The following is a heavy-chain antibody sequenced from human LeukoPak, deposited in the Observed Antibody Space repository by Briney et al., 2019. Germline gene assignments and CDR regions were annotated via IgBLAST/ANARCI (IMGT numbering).Heavy chain of an antibody. CDR3: ARGDRSGYYHLDY. CDR1: GGSISSYY. J-gene: IGHJ4*02. CDR2: IYYSGST. Sequence: SGTLSLTCTVSGGSISSYYWGWIRQPPGKGLEWIGYIYYSGSTNYNPSLKSRVTISVDTSKNQFSLKLSSVTAADTAVYYCARGDRSGYYHLDYWGQGTLVTVSS. V-gene: IGHV4-59*01. D-gene: IGHD3-22*01.